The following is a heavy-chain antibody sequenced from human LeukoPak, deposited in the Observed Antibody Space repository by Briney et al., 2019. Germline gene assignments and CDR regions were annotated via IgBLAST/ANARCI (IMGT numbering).Heavy chain of an antibody. V-gene: IGHV4-34*01. CDR2: INHSGST. D-gene: IGHD3-16*02. CDR1: GGSFSGYY. CDR3: ARGRDYVWRSYRKYYYYGMDV. J-gene: IGHJ6*02. Sequence: SETLSLTCAVYGGSFSGYYWSWIRQPPGKGLEWIGEINHSGSTNYNPPLKSRVTISVDTSKNQFSLKLSSVTAADTAVYYCARGRDYVWRSYRKYYYYGMDVWGQGTTVTVS.